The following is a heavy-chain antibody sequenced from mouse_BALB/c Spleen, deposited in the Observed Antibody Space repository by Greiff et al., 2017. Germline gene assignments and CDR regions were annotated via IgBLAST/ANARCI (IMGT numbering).Heavy chain of an antibody. V-gene: IGHV5-4*02. Sequence: EVKVVESGGGLVKPGGSLKLSCAASGFTFSDYYMYWVRQTPEKRLEWVATISDGGSYTYYPDSVKGRFTISRDNAKNNLYLQMSSLKSEDTAMYYCARALITTANYAMDYWGQGTSVTVSS. J-gene: IGHJ4*01. D-gene: IGHD1-2*01. CDR3: ARALITTANYAMDY. CDR1: GFTFSDYY. CDR2: ISDGGSYT.